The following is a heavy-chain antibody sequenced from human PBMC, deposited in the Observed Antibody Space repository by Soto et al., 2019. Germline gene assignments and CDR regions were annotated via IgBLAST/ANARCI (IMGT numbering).Heavy chain of an antibody. CDR2: IIPILGIA. CDR1: GGTFSTYT. D-gene: IGHD2-15*01. J-gene: IGHJ4*02. CDR3: ASAYCSGGSCYFDY. V-gene: IGHV1-69*02. Sequence: QVQLVQSGAEVKKPGSSVKVSCKATGGTFSTYTISWVRQAPGKGLEWMGRIIPILGIANYAQKFQGRVTITADKSTSTAYMELSSLRSEDTAVYYCASAYCSGGSCYFDYWGQGTLVTVSS.